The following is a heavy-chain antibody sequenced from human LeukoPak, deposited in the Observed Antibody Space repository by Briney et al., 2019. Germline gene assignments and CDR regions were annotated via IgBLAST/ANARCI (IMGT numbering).Heavy chain of an antibody. V-gene: IGHV1-18*04. CDR2: ISAYNGNT. CDR3: ARALGFPNYYYGSGDFDY. CDR1: GYTFTGYY. Sequence: ASVKVSCKASGYTFTGYYMHWVRQAPGQGLEWMGWISAYNGNTNYAQKLQGRVTMTTDTSTSTAYMERRSLRSDDTAVYYCARALGFPNYYYGSGDFDYWGQGTLVTVSS. J-gene: IGHJ4*02. D-gene: IGHD3-10*01.